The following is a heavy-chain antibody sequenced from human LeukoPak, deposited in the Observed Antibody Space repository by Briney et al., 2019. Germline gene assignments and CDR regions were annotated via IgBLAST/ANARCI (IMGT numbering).Heavy chain of an antibody. Sequence: GGSLRLSCAASGFTFSTYAMHWVRQAPGKGLEWVAVISYDGSNKYYADSVKGRFTISRDNSKNTLYLQMNSLRAEDTAVYYCARPYDSSPMWGQGTPVTVSS. V-gene: IGHV3-30*04. J-gene: IGHJ4*02. D-gene: IGHD3-22*01. CDR3: ARPYDSSPM. CDR2: ISYDGSNK. CDR1: GFTFSTYA.